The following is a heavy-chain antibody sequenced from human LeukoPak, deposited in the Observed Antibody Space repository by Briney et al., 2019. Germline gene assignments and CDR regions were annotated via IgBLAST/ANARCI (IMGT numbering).Heavy chain of an antibody. V-gene: IGHV1-46*02. D-gene: IGHD6-19*01. CDR2: INPSGGST. Sequence: ASVKVSCKAPGYTFNNHYMYWVRQAPGQGLEWMGVINPSGGSTSYAQKFQGRVTMTRDTSTRTVYMEVNSLRSEDTAVYYCARQGTYSSAIGMGYWGQGTLVTVSS. J-gene: IGHJ4*02. CDR3: ARQGTYSSAIGMGY. CDR1: GYTFNNHY.